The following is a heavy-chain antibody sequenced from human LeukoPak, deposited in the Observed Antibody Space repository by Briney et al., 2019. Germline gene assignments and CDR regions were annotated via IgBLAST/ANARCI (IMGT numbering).Heavy chain of an antibody. V-gene: IGHV3-23*01. D-gene: IGHD5-18*01. J-gene: IGHJ4*02. CDR1: GFTFSSYA. CDR3: AKAPTRGYSYDN. CDR2: ISGSGGST. Sequence: GGSLRLSCAASGFTFSSYAMSWVRQAPGKGLEWVSSISGSGGSTYYADSVKGRFTISRDNSKNTLYLLMNSLRAEDTAVYYCAKAPTRGYSYDNGGKETLVTVSS.